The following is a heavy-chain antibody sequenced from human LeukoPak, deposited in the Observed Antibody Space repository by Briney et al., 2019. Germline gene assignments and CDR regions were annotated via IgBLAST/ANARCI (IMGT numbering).Heavy chain of an antibody. V-gene: IGHV4-39*07. J-gene: IGHJ5*02. CDR2: IYYSGST. Sequence: PSETLSLTCTVSGGSISSSSYYWGWIRQPPGKGLEWIGSIYYSGSTYYNPSLKSRVTISVDTSKNQFSLKLSSVTAADTAVYYCARDSPYYYDSSGYSVNWFDPWGQGTLVTVSS. CDR1: GGSISSSSYY. D-gene: IGHD3-22*01. CDR3: ARDSPYYYDSSGYSVNWFDP.